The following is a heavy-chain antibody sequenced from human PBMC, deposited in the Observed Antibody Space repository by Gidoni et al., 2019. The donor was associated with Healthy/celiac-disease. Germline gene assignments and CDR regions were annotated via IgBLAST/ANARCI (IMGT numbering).Heavy chain of an antibody. CDR2: ISYDGSNK. CDR3: AKDHDAFDI. J-gene: IGHJ3*02. Sequence: QVQLVASGGGVDQPGRSLRPSCADSGFTFSSYGMHWVRQATGKGLEWVAVISYDGSNKYYADSVKGRFTISRDNSKNTLYLQMNSLRAEDTAVYYCAKDHDAFDIWGQGTMVTVSS. V-gene: IGHV3-30*18. CDR1: GFTFSSYG.